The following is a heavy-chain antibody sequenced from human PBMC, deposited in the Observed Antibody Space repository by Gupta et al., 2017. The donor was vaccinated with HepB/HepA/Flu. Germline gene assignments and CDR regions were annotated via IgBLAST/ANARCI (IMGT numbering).Heavy chain of an antibody. Sequence: EVQLLESGGGLVQPGGSLRLSCAVSGFTFSGYGMSWVRQAPGKGLEWVSIISTDSSDKYYVDSVKGRFTISRDNSRNTLYLQMNSLTAEDTAVYFCTKGESGGGYYSPFDSWGQGTLVTVSS. CDR1: GFTFSGYG. CDR3: TKGESGGGYYSPFDS. D-gene: IGHD3-22*01. J-gene: IGHJ4*02. V-gene: IGHV3-23*01. CDR2: ISTDSSDK.